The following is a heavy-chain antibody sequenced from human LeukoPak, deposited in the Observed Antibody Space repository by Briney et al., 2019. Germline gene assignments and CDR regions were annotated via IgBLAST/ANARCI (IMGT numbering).Heavy chain of an antibody. D-gene: IGHD6-13*01. J-gene: IGHJ4*02. Sequence: PGGSLRLSCSASGFTFSTYAMHGVRQAPGKGLEYVSAISSNGGSTYYADSVKGRFTISRDNSKNTLYIQMSSLRAEDTAVYYCVKGEGSSWGKVFDHWGQGTLVIVSP. CDR2: ISSNGGST. CDR1: GFTFSTYA. CDR3: VKGEGSSWGKVFDH. V-gene: IGHV3-64D*06.